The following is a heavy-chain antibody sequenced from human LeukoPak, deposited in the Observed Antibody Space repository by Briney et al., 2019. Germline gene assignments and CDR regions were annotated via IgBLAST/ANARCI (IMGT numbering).Heavy chain of an antibody. CDR1: GFTFSSYW. Sequence: GGSLRLSCAASGFTFSSYWMSWVRQAPGKGLEWVANIKQDGSEKYYVDSVKGRFTISRDNAKNSLYLQVNSLRAEDTAVYYCAREGPDVLLWFGESQGDYWGQGTLVTVSS. CDR2: IKQDGSEK. D-gene: IGHD3-10*01. CDR3: AREGPDVLLWFGESQGDY. J-gene: IGHJ4*02. V-gene: IGHV3-7*01.